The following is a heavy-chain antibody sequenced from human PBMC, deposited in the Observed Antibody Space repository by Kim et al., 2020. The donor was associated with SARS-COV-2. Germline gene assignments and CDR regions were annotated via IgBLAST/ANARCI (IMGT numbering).Heavy chain of an antibody. D-gene: IGHD1-26*01. Sequence: ASVKVSCKTSGYTSTNYFIHWVRQAPGKGLEWLGIINHNDGSTGYSQQFQGRITMTRDTSTSTISMELSRLKSEDTALYYCARGVGEGYNWFDTWGQGTLVTVSS. J-gene: IGHJ5*02. V-gene: IGHV1-46*01. CDR1: GYTSTNYF. CDR3: ARGVGEGYNWFDT. CDR2: INHNDGST.